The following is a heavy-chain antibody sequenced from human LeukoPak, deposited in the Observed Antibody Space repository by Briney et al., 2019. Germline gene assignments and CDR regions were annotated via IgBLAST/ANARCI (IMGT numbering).Heavy chain of an antibody. CDR2: ISGSGGST. J-gene: IGHJ4*02. V-gene: IGHV3-23*01. CDR1: GFTFSSYA. D-gene: IGHD2-21*02. CDR3: AKGVTAIQRFSRGFPYYFDY. Sequence: GGSLRPSCAASGFTFSSYAMSWVRQAPGKGLEWVSAISGSGGSTYYADSVKGRFTISRDNSKNTLYLQMNSLRAEDTAVYYCAKGVTAIQRFSRGFPYYFDYWGQGTLVTVSS.